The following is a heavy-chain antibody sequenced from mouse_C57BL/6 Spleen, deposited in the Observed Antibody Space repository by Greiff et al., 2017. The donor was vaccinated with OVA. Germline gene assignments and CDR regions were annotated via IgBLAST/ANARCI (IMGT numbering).Heavy chain of an antibody. V-gene: IGHV1-15*01. CDR1: GYTFTDYE. J-gene: IGHJ4*01. D-gene: IGHD1-1*01. CDR3: TRRGTVVAPYAMDY. Sequence: QVQLQQSGAELVRPGASVTLSCTASGYTFTDYEMHWVKQTPVHGLEWIGAIDPETGGTAYNQKFKGKAILTADKSSSTAYMELRSLTSEDSAVYYCTRRGTVVAPYAMDYWGQGTSVTVSS. CDR2: IDPETGGT.